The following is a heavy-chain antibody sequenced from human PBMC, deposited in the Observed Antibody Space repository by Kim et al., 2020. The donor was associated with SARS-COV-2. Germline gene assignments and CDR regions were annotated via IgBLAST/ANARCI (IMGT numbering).Heavy chain of an antibody. CDR2: ISYDGSNK. CDR3: ARTYGGGDDWAAFDY. V-gene: IGHV3-30*04. J-gene: IGHJ4*01. CDR1: GFTFSSYA. Sequence: GGSLRLSCAASGFTFSSYAMHWVRQAPGKGLEWVAVISYDGSNKYYADSVKGRFTISRDNSKNTLYLQMNSLRAEDTAVYYCARTYGGGDDWAAFDYWG. D-gene: IGHD4-17*01.